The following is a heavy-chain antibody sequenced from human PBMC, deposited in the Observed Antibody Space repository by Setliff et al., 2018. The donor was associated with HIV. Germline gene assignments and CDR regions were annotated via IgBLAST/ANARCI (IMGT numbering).Heavy chain of an antibody. CDR1: GGSMSSYY. V-gene: IGHV4-4*07. Sequence: NPSETLSLTCTVSGGSMSSYYWSWIRQPAGKGLEWIGRVLTSGSTHYNPSRRSRVTIALDTSRNQISLTMTSVTAADTPVYYCARDGFPDSTWSPTDLWCQGTLVTVSS. D-gene: IGHD3-3*01. J-gene: IGHJ5*02. CDR2: VLTSGST. CDR3: ARDGFPDSTWSPTDL.